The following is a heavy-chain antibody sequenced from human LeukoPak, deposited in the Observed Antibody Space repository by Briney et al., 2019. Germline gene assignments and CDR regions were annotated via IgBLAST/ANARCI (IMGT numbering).Heavy chain of an antibody. D-gene: IGHD5-24*01. CDR3: AREGPVFVEMATIEQYYFDY. CDR2: IYYSGST. Sequence: SETLSLTCTVSGGSVSSGSYYWSWIRQPPGKGLEWTGYIYYSGSTNYNPSLKSRVTISVDTSKNQFSLKLSPVTAADTAVYYCAREGPVFVEMATIEQYYFDYWGQGTLVTVSS. V-gene: IGHV4-61*01. CDR1: GGSVSSGSYY. J-gene: IGHJ4*02.